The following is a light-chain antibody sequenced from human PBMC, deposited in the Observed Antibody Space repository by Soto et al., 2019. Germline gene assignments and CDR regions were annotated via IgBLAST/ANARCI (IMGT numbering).Light chain of an antibody. CDR3: CSYAGSSNVV. J-gene: IGLJ2*01. CDR2: EGS. Sequence: QAASVSGSPGQSITISCTGTSSDVGSYNLVSWYQQHPGKAPKLMIYEGSKRPSGVSNRFSGSKSGNTASLTISGLQAEDEADYYCCSYAGSSNVVFGGGTQLTVL. V-gene: IGLV2-23*01. CDR1: SSDVGSYNL.